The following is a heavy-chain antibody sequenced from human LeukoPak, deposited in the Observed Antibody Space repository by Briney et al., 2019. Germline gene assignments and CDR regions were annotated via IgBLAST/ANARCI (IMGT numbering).Heavy chain of an antibody. CDR1: GFTFSSYA. CDR3: ANRNAPGIAGY. Sequence: GGSLRLSCAASGFTFSSYAMSWVRQAPGEGLEWVSAISGSGGSTYYADSVKGRFTISRDNSKNTLYLQMNSLRAEDTAVYYCANRNAPGIAGYWGQGTLVTVSS. J-gene: IGHJ4*02. D-gene: IGHD6-13*01. V-gene: IGHV3-23*01. CDR2: ISGSGGST.